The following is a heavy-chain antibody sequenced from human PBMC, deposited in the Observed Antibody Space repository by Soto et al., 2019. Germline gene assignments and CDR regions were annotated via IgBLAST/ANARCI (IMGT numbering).Heavy chain of an antibody. D-gene: IGHD2-15*01. Sequence: QLQLQESGPGLVKPSETLSLTCTVAGGSISSSSYYLCWIRQPPGKVLECIWRIYYSGSTYYNPSLMSRVSISVYRSKNQFSLQLSSVTAADVAVYYFARLVSPGYCSGGSCYGLSYFDYWGQGTLVTVSS. V-gene: IGHV4-39*01. CDR2: IYYSGST. J-gene: IGHJ4*02. CDR3: ARLVSPGYCSGGSCYGLSYFDY. CDR1: GGSISSSSYY.